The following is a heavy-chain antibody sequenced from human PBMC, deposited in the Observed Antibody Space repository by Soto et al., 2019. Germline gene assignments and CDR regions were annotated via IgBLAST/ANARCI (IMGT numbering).Heavy chain of an antibody. Sequence: GESLKISCKGSGYSFTSYWISWVRQMPGKGLEWMGRIDPSGSYTNYSPSFQGHVTISADKSISTAYLQWSSLKASDTAMYYCARFYIAARPYGMDVWGQGTTVTVSS. CDR2: IDPSGSYT. J-gene: IGHJ6*02. CDR1: GYSFTSYW. D-gene: IGHD6-6*01. V-gene: IGHV5-10-1*01. CDR3: ARFYIAARPYGMDV.